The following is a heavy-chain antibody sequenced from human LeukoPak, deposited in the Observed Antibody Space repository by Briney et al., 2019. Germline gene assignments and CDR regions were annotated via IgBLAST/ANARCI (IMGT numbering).Heavy chain of an antibody. CDR3: VAAGPDYYFSYGMDV. CDR2: INGGNGKT. CDR1: GYTFTTYA. Sequence: GASVKVSCKASGYTFTTYAIYWVRQAPGQRLEWMGWINGGNGKTKYSQKFQGRVTITRDTSASTAYMELSSLRSEDTAVYYCVAAGPDYYFSYGMDVWGQGTTVTVSS. J-gene: IGHJ6*02. D-gene: IGHD6-13*01. V-gene: IGHV1-3*01.